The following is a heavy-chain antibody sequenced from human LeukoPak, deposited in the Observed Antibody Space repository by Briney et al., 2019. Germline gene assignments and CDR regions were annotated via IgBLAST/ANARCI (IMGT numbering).Heavy chain of an antibody. CDR1: GGSISSGGYY. Sequence: SETLSLTCTVSGGSISSGGYYWSWIRQHPGQGLEWIVYIYYSGSTSYNPSLKSRVTILQDTSKNQFSLKLTSVTAADTAVYYCATYNRDGYNFAFRQWGQGTLVTVSS. V-gene: IGHV4-31*03. CDR3: ATYNRDGYNFAFRQ. CDR2: IYYSGST. J-gene: IGHJ1*01. D-gene: IGHD5-24*01.